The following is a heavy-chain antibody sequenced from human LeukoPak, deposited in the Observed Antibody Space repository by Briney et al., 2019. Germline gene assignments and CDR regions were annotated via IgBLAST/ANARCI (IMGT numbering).Heavy chain of an antibody. Sequence: PSETLSLTCTVSGGSISSSSYYWGWIRQPPGKGLEWIGSIYYSGSTYYNPSLKSRVTISVDTSKNQFSLKLSSVTAADTAVYYCASPRYYYDSSGYLGPYFDYWGQGTLVTVSS. CDR3: ASPRYYYDSSGYLGPYFDY. CDR2: IYYSGST. CDR1: GGSISSSSYY. V-gene: IGHV4-39*01. J-gene: IGHJ4*02. D-gene: IGHD3-22*01.